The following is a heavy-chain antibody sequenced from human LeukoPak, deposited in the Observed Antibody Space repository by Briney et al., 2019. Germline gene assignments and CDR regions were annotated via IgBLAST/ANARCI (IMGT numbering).Heavy chain of an antibody. CDR3: ARAHSCDSSRWDY. CDR1: GYTFTNYY. D-gene: IGHD3-22*01. CDR2: INPSGGST. Sequence: ASVTVSFKASGYTFTNYYMHWVRQAPGQGLEWMGIINPSGGSTSYPQKFQGRVTVNTDTSMSIVYMELSSVKSEVTAVYYCARAHSCDSSRWDYWGQGTLVTVS. V-gene: IGHV1-46*01. J-gene: IGHJ4*02.